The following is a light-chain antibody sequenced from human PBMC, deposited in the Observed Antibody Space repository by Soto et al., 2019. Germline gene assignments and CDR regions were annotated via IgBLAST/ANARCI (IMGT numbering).Light chain of an antibody. J-gene: IGLJ3*02. CDR1: SSDVGAYKY. CDR2: EVS. Sequence: QYALTQPPSASGSPGQSVTISCTGTSSDVGAYKYVSWYQQYPGKAPKLMIYEVSKRPSGVPDSFSGSKSGNTASLTVFGLQAEDEGDYYCTSYVGSNIWVFGGGTKLTVL. V-gene: IGLV2-8*01. CDR3: TSYVGSNIWV.